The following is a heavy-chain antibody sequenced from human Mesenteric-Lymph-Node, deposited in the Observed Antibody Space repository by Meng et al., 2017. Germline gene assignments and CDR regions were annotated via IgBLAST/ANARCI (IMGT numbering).Heavy chain of an antibody. CDR2: IYYSGST. J-gene: IGHJ5*02. V-gene: IGHV4-31*01. CDR1: VGSVGRVGDS. D-gene: IGHD3-10*01. Sequence: GQLKESCPGRVNPPQILSVTCTVSVGSVGRVGDSWNWILQHPGKGLEWIGYIYYSGSTYYNPSLKSLVTLAVDTSKNQFSLKLSSVTAADTAVYYCARVVSVRGVMGDWFDPWGQGTLVTVSS. CDR3: ARVVSVRGVMGDWFDP.